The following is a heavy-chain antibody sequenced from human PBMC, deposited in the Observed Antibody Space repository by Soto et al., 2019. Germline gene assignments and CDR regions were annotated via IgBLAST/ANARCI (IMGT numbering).Heavy chain of an antibody. J-gene: IGHJ6*02. D-gene: IGHD3-9*01. Sequence: EVQLVESGGGLVQPGRSLRLSCAASGFTFDDYAMHWVRQTPGKGLEWVSSITWNSGNIGYADSVKGRFTISRDNAKNSLYLQMSSLRAEDTALYYCAKGQRLAARYGMDVWGQGTTVTVSS. V-gene: IGHV3-9*01. CDR3: AKGQRLAARYGMDV. CDR2: ITWNSGNI. CDR1: GFTFDDYA.